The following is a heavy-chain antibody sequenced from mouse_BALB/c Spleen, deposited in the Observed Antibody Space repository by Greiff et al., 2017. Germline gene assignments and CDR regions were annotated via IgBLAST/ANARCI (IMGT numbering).Heavy chain of an antibody. D-gene: IGHD2-1*01. Sequence: EVQLQQSGTVLARPGASVKMSCKASGYTFTSYWMHWVKQRPGQGLEWIGAIYPGNSDTSYNQKFKGKAKLTAVTSTSTAYMELSSLTNEDSAVYYCTRSTGNYLYFDVWGAGTTVTVSS. CDR2: IYPGNSDT. CDR3: TRSTGNYLYFDV. V-gene: IGHV1-5*01. CDR1: GYTFTSYW. J-gene: IGHJ1*01.